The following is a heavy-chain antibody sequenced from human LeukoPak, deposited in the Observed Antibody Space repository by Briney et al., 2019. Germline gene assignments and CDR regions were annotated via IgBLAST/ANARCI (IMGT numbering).Heavy chain of an antibody. Sequence: ASVKVSCKASGYTFTSYDINWVRQATGQGLEWMGWMNPNSGNTGYAQKFQGRVTMTRNTSISTAYMELSSLRSEDTAVYYCARGNPEYYYDSSGYHNWFDPWGQGTLVTVSS. CDR2: MNPNSGNT. J-gene: IGHJ5*02. CDR1: GYTFTSYD. D-gene: IGHD3-22*01. V-gene: IGHV1-8*01. CDR3: ARGNPEYYYDSSGYHNWFDP.